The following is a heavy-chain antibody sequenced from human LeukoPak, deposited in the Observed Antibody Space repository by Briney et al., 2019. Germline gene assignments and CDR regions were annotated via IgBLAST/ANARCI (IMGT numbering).Heavy chain of an antibody. D-gene: IGHD6-13*01. CDR1: GFTFSTSW. CDR3: AKAQGIAAAHFDY. V-gene: IGHV3-74*01. Sequence: GGSLRLSCAASGFTFSTSWMHWVRQAPGKGPVWVSRITSDGSTTIYAESMKGRFTISRDNAKNTLYLQMNSLRAEDTAVYYCAKAQGIAAAHFDYWGQGTLVTVSS. J-gene: IGHJ4*02. CDR2: ITSDGSTT.